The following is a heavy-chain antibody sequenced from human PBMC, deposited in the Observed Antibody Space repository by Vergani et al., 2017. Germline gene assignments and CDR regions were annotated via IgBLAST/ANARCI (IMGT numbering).Heavy chain of an antibody. V-gene: IGHV3-33*01. CDR3: ARTAMAHYYDSSGYPIDY. CDR1: GFTFSSYG. D-gene: IGHD3-22*01. CDR2: LWYDGSIK. J-gene: IGHJ4*02. Sequence: QVQLVESGGGVVQPGRSLRLSCAASGFTFSSYGMHWVRQAPGKGLEWVAVLWYDGSIKYYADSVKGRFTISRDNSKNTLYLQMNSLRAEDTAVYYCARTAMAHYYDSSGYPIDYWGQGTLVTVSS.